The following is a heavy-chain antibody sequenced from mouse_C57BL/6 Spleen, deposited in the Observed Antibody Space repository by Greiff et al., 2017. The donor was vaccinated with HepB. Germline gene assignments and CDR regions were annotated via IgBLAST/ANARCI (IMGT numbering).Heavy chain of an antibody. V-gene: IGHV1-52*01. CDR3: ALEGITTVVAHWYFDV. Sequence: QVHVKQPGAELVRPGSSVKLSCKASGYTFTSYWMHWVKQRPIQGLEWIGNIDPSDSETHYNQKFKDKATLTVDKSSSTAYMQLSSLTSEDSAVYYCALEGITTVVAHWYFDVWGTGTTVTVSS. CDR1: GYTFTSYW. D-gene: IGHD1-1*01. CDR2: IDPSDSET. J-gene: IGHJ1*03.